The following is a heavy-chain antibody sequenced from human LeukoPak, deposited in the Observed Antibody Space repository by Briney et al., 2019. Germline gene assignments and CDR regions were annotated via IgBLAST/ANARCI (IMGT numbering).Heavy chain of an antibody. V-gene: IGHV1-46*01. CDR3: ARDHGGDTAMVPALDY. D-gene: IGHD5-18*01. Sequence: APVKVSCKASGYTFTSYYMHWVRQAPGQGLEGMGIINPSGGSTSYAQKFQGRVTMTRGTSTSTVYMELSSLSSEDTAVYYCARDHGGDTAMVPALDYWGQGTLVTVSS. J-gene: IGHJ4*02. CDR2: INPSGGST. CDR1: GYTFTSYY.